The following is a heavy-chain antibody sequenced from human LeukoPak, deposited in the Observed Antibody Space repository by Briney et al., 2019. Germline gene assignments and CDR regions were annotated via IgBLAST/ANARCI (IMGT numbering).Heavy chain of an antibody. CDR2: IYSGDNT. V-gene: IGHV3-66*01. J-gene: IGHJ3*01. CDR1: GFTVNKNY. CDR3: AREEAPVEGDDAFDF. D-gene: IGHD1-26*01. Sequence: PGGSLRLSCAASGFTVNKNYMTWVRQAPGKGLECVSVIYSGDNTYYADSVKGRFTISRDNARNTLYLQMNNLRAEDTALYYCAREEAPVEGDDAFDFWGQGTMVSVSS.